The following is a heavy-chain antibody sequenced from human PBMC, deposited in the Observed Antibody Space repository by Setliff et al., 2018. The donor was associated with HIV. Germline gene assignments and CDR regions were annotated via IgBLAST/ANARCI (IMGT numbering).Heavy chain of an antibody. CDR1: GYTFTAFG. CDR2: ISTCNGNT. D-gene: IGHD4-17*01. CDR3: ARGYGAFDI. Sequence: ASVKVSCKASGYTFTAFGMNWLRQAPGQGPEWMGWISTCNGNTNYAQKLQGRVTMTTDTSTNTAYMELRSLRSDDTAVYYCARGYGAFDIWGQGTMVT. J-gene: IGHJ3*02. V-gene: IGHV1-18*01.